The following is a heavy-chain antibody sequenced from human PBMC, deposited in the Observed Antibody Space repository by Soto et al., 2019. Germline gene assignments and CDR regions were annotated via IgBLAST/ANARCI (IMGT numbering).Heavy chain of an antibody. D-gene: IGHD3-10*01. Sequence: ASVKVSCKASGYTFTTYDISWVRQAPGQGLEWMGWISGNNGNTNYAQELRGRVTMTRDTSTRTAYMDLRSLTSDDTAVYYCARGGSGGGFEYWGQGTLVTVSS. CDR3: ARGGSGGGFEY. CDR1: GYTFTTYD. CDR2: ISGNNGNT. J-gene: IGHJ4*02. V-gene: IGHV1-18*04.